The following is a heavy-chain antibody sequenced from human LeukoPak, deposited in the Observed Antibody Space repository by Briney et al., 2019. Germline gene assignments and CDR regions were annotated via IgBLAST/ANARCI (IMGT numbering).Heavy chain of an antibody. J-gene: IGHJ4*02. CDR1: GYTFTGYY. Sequence: ASVKVSCKASGYTFTGYYMHWVRQAPGQGLEWMGWINPNSGGTNYAQKFQGRVTMTRDTSISTAYMELSSLRSEDTAVYYCAWGWDSSGWFRPFDYWGQGTLVTVSS. CDR3: AWGWDSSGWFRPFDY. D-gene: IGHD6-19*01. CDR2: INPNSGGT. V-gene: IGHV1-2*02.